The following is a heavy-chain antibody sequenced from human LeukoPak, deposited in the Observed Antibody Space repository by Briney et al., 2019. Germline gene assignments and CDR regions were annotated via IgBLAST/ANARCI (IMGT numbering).Heavy chain of an antibody. J-gene: IGHJ4*02. V-gene: IGHV4-39*07. D-gene: IGHD1-1*01. CDR3: ARVARSPRGPGFDY. CDR1: GGSISSSSYY. CDR2: IYYSGST. Sequence: SETLSLTFTVSGGSISSSSYYWGWLRQPPGRGLEWIGSIYYSGSTNYNPSLKSRVTISVDTSKNQFSLKLSSVTAADTAVYYCARVARSPRGPGFDYWGRGTLVTVSS.